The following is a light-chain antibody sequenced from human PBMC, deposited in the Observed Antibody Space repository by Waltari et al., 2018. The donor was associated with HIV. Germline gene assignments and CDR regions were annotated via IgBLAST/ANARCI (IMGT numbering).Light chain of an antibody. CDR2: DDS. CDR3: QVWDSSSDHRV. V-gene: IGLV3-21*02. CDR1: NMATQS. J-gene: IGLJ2*01. Sequence: SYVLPPPPSVPVAPAQPARITYGGTNMATQSVHRYQQKPGQAPLLVVDDDSDRPSGIPERFSGSNSGNTATLTISRVEAGDEADYYCQVWDSSSDHRVFGGGTKLTVL.